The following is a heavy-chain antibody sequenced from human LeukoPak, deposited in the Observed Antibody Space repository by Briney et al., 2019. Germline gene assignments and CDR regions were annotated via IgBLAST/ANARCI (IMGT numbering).Heavy chain of an antibody. J-gene: IGHJ4*02. Sequence: PGGSLRLSCAASGFTFSSYAMHWVRQAPGKGLEWVAVISYDGSNKYYADSVKGRFTISRDNSKNTLNLQMNSLRAEDTAVYYCARKPGVAVAGTARGYFDYWGQGTLVTVSS. CDR2: ISYDGSNK. CDR3: ARKPGVAVAGTARGYFDY. V-gene: IGHV3-30-3*01. CDR1: GFTFSSYA. D-gene: IGHD6-19*01.